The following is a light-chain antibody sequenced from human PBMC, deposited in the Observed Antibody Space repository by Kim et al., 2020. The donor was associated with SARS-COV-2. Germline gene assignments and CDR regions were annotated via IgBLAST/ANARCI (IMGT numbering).Light chain of an antibody. J-gene: IGLJ1*01. CDR2: DNY. V-gene: IGLV1-51*01. Sequence: GHKVTISCSGSRAIIGEQYVSWYPQLPRTAPKLLLYDNYKRPSGIPDRFSGSKSGTSATLGITGLQTGDEADYYCGTWDGSLSAHVFGTGTKVTVL. CDR1: RAIIGEQY. CDR3: GTWDGSLSAHV.